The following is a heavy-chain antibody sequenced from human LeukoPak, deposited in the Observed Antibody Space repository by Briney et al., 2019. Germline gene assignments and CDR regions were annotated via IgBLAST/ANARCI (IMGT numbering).Heavy chain of an antibody. V-gene: IGHV4-59*12. CDR2: IYYSGST. CDR1: GGSISSYY. Sequence: SETLSLTCTVSGGSISSYYWSWIRQPPGKGLEWIGYIYYSGSTNYNPSLKSRVTISVDTSKNQFSLKLSSVTAADTAVYYCARGGPDYYGSGSLFDYWGQGTLVTVSS. J-gene: IGHJ4*02. D-gene: IGHD3-10*01. CDR3: ARGGPDYYGSGSLFDY.